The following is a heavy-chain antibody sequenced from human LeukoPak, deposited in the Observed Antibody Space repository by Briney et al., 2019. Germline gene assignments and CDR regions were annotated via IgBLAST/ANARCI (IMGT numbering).Heavy chain of an antibody. J-gene: IGHJ4*02. V-gene: IGHV3-21*01. CDR3: ARDLRNYDDYYFDS. CDR1: GFTFSSYI. Sequence: PGGSLRLSCAASGFTFSSYIMNWVRQAPGKGLEWVSSISSSRSYIYYADSVKGRFTISRDNAKNSLYLQMNSLRAEDTAVYYCARDLRNYDDYYFDSWGQGTLVTVSS. CDR2: ISSSRSYI. D-gene: IGHD3-22*01.